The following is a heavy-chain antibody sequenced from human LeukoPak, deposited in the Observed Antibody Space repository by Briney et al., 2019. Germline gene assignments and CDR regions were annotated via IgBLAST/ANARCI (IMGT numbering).Heavy chain of an antibody. Sequence: SETLSLTCTVSGGSISSSSYYWGWIRQPPGKGLERIGSIYYSGSTYYNPSLKSRVTISVDTSKNQFSLKLSSVTAADTAVYYCARAGTMVRGVIPSHFDYWGQGTLVTVSS. CDR1: GGSISSSSYY. CDR3: ARAGTMVRGVIPSHFDY. J-gene: IGHJ4*02. V-gene: IGHV4-39*01. CDR2: IYYSGST. D-gene: IGHD3-10*01.